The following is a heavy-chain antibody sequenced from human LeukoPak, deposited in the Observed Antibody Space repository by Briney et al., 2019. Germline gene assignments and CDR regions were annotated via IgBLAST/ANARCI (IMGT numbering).Heavy chain of an antibody. V-gene: IGHV3-23*01. CDR1: GFTFSSYA. Sequence: GGSLRLSCAASGFTFSSYAMSWVRQAPGKGLEWVSAISGSGGSTYYADSVKGRFTISRDNAKNSLYLQMNSLRPEDTALYYCAKDIGMPRLSRNAFDIWGQGTMVTVSS. CDR3: AKDIGMPRLSRNAFDI. J-gene: IGHJ3*02. D-gene: IGHD2/OR15-2a*01. CDR2: ISGSGGST.